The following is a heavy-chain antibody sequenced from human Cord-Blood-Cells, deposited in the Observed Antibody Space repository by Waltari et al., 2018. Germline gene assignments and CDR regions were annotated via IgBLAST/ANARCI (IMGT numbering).Heavy chain of an antibody. D-gene: IGHD6-6*01. V-gene: IGHV4-39*01. CDR2: IYYSGST. Sequence: QLQLQESGPGLVKPSETLSLTCTVPGGSISSSSYYWSWIRQPPGKGLEWIGSIYYSGSTYYNPSLKSRVTISVDTSKNQFSLKLSSVTAADTAVYYCARRSGKQLDYFDYWGQGTLVTVSS. J-gene: IGHJ4*02. CDR3: ARRSGKQLDYFDY. CDR1: GGSISSSSYY.